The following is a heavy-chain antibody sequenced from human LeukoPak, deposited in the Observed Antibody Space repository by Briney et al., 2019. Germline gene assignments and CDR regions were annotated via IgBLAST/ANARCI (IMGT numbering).Heavy chain of an antibody. CDR1: GFTFSSYG. Sequence: TGGSLRLPCAASGFTFSSYGMHWVRQAPGKGLEWVAFIRYDGSNKYYADSVKGRFTISRDNSKNTLYLQMNSLRAEDTAAYYCAKDTMIVVVSVGIDYWGQGTLVTVSS. D-gene: IGHD3-22*01. CDR3: AKDTMIVVVSVGIDY. CDR2: IRYDGSNK. J-gene: IGHJ4*02. V-gene: IGHV3-30*02.